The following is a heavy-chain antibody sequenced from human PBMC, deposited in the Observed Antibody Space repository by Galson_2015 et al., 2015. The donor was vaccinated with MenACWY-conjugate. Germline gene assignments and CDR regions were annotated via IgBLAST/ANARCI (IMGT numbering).Heavy chain of an antibody. J-gene: IGHJ5*02. D-gene: IGHD3-10*01. V-gene: IGHV3-74*01. CDR3: ARERVYVSGSSDR. CDR1: AVSEFTFSNYW. CDR2: INGDGSVT. Sequence: SLRLSCAVSAVSEFTFSNYWMHWVRQVPGKGLVWLSRINGDGSVTNYADSVRGRFTISRDNAKNTLYLQMNSLRAEDTSIYYCARERVYVSGSSDRWGQGTLVTVSA.